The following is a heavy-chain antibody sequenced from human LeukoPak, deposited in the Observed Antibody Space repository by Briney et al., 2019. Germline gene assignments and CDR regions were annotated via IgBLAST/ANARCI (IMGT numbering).Heavy chain of an antibody. CDR3: AELGITMIGGV. CDR1: AFSVGSNY. V-gene: IGHV3-66*01. J-gene: IGHJ6*04. CDR2: IYSGGST. Sequence: PGGSLRLSCAASAFSVGSNYMTWVRQAPGRGLEWVSLIYSGGSTYYADSVKGRFTISRDNAKNSLYLQMNSLRAEDTAVYYCAELGITMIGGVWGKGTTVTISS. D-gene: IGHD3-10*02.